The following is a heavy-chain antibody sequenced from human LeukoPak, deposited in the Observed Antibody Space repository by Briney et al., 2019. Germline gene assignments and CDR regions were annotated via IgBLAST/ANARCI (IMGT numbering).Heavy chain of an antibody. J-gene: IGHJ4*02. Sequence: GGSLRLSCAASGFTFSRYNMNWVRQAPGKGLEWVSSITSSSIYIYYADSMKGRFTISRDNAKNSLYLQVDSLRAEDTAVYYCARDKIVGATYFDYWGQGTLVTVSS. CDR1: GFTFSRYN. CDR2: ITSSSIYI. D-gene: IGHD1-26*01. CDR3: ARDKIVGATYFDY. V-gene: IGHV3-21*01.